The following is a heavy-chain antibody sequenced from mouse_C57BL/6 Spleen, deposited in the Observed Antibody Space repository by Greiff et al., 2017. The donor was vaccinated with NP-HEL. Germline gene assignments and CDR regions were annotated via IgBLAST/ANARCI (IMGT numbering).Heavy chain of an antibody. V-gene: IGHV1-54*01. Sequence: QVQLQQSGAELVRPGTSVKVSCKASGYAFTNYLIAWVKQRPGQGLEWIGVINPGSGGTNYNEKFKGKATLTADNSSSTAYMQLSSLTSEDSAVYFCARRGDYGNPVADWGQGTLVTVSA. CDR3: ARRGDYGNPVAD. CDR2: INPGSGGT. D-gene: IGHD2-1*01. CDR1: GYAFTNYL. J-gene: IGHJ3*01.